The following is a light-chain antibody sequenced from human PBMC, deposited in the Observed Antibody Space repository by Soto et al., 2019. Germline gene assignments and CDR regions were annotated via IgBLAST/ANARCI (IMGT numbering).Light chain of an antibody. CDR2: DAS. CDR1: QSISSY. V-gene: IGKV3-11*01. J-gene: IGKJ4*01. CDR3: QQRSVWPPLS. Sequence: EIVLTQSPATLSLSPGERATLSCRASQSISSYLAWYQHKPGQSPRLLIYDASNRATGISARFSGSGSGTDFTLTISSLEPEDFAVYYCQQRSVWPPLSFGGGTKVEIK.